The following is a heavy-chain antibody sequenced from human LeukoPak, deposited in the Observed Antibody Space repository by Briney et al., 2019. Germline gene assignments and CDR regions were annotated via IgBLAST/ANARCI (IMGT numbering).Heavy chain of an antibody. D-gene: IGHD4-17*01. CDR1: GDSISSNY. J-gene: IGHJ1*01. CDR2: ISNSGST. CDR3: ARCRDEFADYGFTS. V-gene: IGHV4-59*01. Sequence: PSETLSLTCTVSGDSISSNYWSWIRQLPGKGLEWIGHISNSGSTKYNPSLRSRVTISVDTPKNLFSLKLTSMTAADTAFYYCARCRDEFADYGFTSWGQGTLVTVSS.